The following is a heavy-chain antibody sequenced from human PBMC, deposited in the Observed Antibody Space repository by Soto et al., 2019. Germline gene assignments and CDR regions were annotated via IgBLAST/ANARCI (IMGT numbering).Heavy chain of an antibody. J-gene: IGHJ5*02. CDR3: AIHSRTVRSGYLNWFDP. Sequence: QLQLQESGPGLVKPSETLSLTCTVSGGSISSSYYYWGWIRQPPGKGLEWFGSIYYSGSTYYNPSLRSRVTISVDTSKNQLSLRLDSVTAADTAVYYCAIHSRTVRSGYLNWFDPWGQGTLVTVSS. CDR2: IYYSGST. CDR1: GGSISSSYYY. D-gene: IGHD3-3*01. V-gene: IGHV4-39*01.